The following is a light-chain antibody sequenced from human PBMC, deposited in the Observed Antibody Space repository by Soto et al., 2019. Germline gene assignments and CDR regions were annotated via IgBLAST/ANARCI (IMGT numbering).Light chain of an antibody. CDR3: TSYAGSNNLV. V-gene: IGLV2-8*01. CDR1: SSDIAGYNY. Sequence: QSALTQPPSASGSPGQSVTISCTGTSSDIAGYNYVSWYQQHPGKAPKLIIYEVSKRPSGVPDRFSGSKSGNTASLTVSGLQAEDEADYYCTSYAGSNNLVFAGGTKLTVL. CDR2: EVS. J-gene: IGLJ3*02.